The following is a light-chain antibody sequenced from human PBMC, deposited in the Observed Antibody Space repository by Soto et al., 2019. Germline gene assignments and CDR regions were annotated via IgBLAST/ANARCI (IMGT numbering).Light chain of an antibody. CDR3: QQRSNWPPIFT. CDR2: DAS. J-gene: IGKJ3*01. Sequence: EIVLTQSPATLSLSPGERATLSCRASQRVSSYLAWYQQKPGQAPRLLIHDASNRATGIPARFSGSGSGTDFTLTISSLEPEDFAVYYCQQRSNWPPIFTFGPGTKVDIK. CDR1: QRVSSY. V-gene: IGKV3-11*01.